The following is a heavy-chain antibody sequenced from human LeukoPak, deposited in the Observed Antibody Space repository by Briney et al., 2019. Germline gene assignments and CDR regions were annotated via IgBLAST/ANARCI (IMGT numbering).Heavy chain of an antibody. J-gene: IGHJ6*03. Sequence: ASVKVSCKASVYTFTSYGISWVRQAPGQGLEWMGWISAYNGNTNYAQKLQGRVTMTTDTSTSTAYMELRSLRSDDTAVYYCARINWNYGGYYYYYMDVWGKGTTVTVSS. CDR3: ARINWNYGGYYYYYMDV. D-gene: IGHD1-7*01. CDR2: ISAYNGNT. V-gene: IGHV1-18*01. CDR1: VYTFTSYG.